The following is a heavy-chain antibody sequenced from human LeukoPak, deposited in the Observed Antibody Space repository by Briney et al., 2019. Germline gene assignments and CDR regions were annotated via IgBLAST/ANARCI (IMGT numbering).Heavy chain of an antibody. CDR2: ISGSGGST. J-gene: IGHJ3*02. D-gene: IGHD3-9*01. Sequence: GGSLRLSCAASGFTFSSYAMSWVRQAPGKGLEWVSAISGSGGSTHYADSVKGRFTISRDNSKNTLYLQMNSLRAEDTAVYYCAKDWVLRYFDWSLDAFDIWGQGTMVTVSS. CDR1: GFTFSSYA. V-gene: IGHV3-23*01. CDR3: AKDWVLRYFDWSLDAFDI.